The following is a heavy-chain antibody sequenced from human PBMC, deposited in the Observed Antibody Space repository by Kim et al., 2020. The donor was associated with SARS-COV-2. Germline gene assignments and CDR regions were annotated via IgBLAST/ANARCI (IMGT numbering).Heavy chain of an antibody. CDR3: ARDSLGGDGYNRRPYYFDY. Sequence: GGSLRLSCAASGFTFSSYAMHWVRQAPGKGLEWVAVISYDGSNKYYADSVKGRFTISRDNSKNTLYLQMNSLRAEDTAVYYCARDSLGGDGYNRRPYYFDYWGQGTLVTVSS. CDR2: ISYDGSNK. J-gene: IGHJ4*02. D-gene: IGHD5-12*01. V-gene: IGHV3-30*04. CDR1: GFTFSSYA.